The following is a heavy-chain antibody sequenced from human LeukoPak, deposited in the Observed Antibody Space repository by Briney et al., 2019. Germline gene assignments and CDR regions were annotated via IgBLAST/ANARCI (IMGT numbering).Heavy chain of an antibody. Sequence: ASVKVPCKASGYTFTSYYMHWVRQAPGQGLEWMGIINPSGGSTSYAQKFQGRVTMTRDMSTSTVYMELSSLRSEDTAVYYCARDTRGYSGYDHAEYWGQGTLVTVSS. J-gene: IGHJ4*02. CDR2: INPSGGST. V-gene: IGHV1-46*01. CDR3: ARDTRGYSGYDHAEY. D-gene: IGHD5-12*01. CDR1: GYTFTSYY.